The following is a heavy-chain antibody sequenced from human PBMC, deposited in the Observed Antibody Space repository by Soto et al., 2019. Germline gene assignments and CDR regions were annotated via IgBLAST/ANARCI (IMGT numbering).Heavy chain of an antibody. CDR1: GFTFSSYA. CDR3: ARGPLQGGYYFDY. CDR2: ISSNGGST. V-gene: IGHV3-64*01. D-gene: IGHD4-4*01. Sequence: GGSLRLSCAAPGFTFSSYAMHWVRQAPGKGLEYVSAISSNGGSTYYANSVKGRFTISRDNSKNTLYLQMGSLRAEDMAVYYCARGPLQGGYYFDYWGQGTLVTVSS. J-gene: IGHJ4*02.